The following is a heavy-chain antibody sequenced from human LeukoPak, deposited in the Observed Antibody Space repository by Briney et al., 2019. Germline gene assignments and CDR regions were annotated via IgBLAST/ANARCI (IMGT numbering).Heavy chain of an antibody. V-gene: IGHV3-7*05. CDR2: IKQDGSEK. CDR1: GFTFSRYW. J-gene: IGHJ1*01. D-gene: IGHD1-26*01. Sequence: GGSLRLSCAASGFTFSRYWLSWVRQAPGKGLEWVANIKQDGSEKYYVDSVRGRFTISRDNSKNTLYLQINSLRADDTAVYYCAKGRVGTNGVLEHWGQGTLVTVSS. CDR3: AKGRVGTNGVLEH.